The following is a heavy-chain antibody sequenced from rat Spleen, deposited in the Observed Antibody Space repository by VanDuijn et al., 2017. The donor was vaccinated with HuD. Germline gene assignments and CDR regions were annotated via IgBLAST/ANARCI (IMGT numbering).Heavy chain of an antibody. J-gene: IGHJ2*01. Sequence: QVQLKESGPGLVQPSQTLSLTCTVSGFSLTSYHVSWVRQPPGKGLEWIGAIWSGGSTDYNSALKSRLSISRDTSKSQVLLKMNSLQTEDTAMYFCARNAKYYYDGSYYYVHFDYWGQGVMVTVSS. CDR3: ARNAKYYYDGSYYYVHFDY. D-gene: IGHD1-12*02. CDR1: GFSLTSYH. CDR2: IWSGGST. V-gene: IGHV2-16*01.